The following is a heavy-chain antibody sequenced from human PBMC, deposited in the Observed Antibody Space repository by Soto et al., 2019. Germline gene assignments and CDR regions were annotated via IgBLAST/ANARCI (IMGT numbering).Heavy chain of an antibody. Sequence: GSLRLSCAASGFTFSSYSMNWVRQAPGKGLEWVSYISSSSSTIYYADSVKGRFTISRDNAKNSLYLQMNSLRDEDTAVYYCARGSPGWLKSGPWGQGTLVTVSS. V-gene: IGHV3-48*02. CDR1: GFTFSSYS. CDR2: ISSSSSTI. J-gene: IGHJ5*02. D-gene: IGHD5-12*01. CDR3: ARGSPGWLKSGP.